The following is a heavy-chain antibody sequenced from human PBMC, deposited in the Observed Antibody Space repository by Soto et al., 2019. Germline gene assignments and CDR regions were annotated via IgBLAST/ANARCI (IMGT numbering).Heavy chain of an antibody. CDR3: ARRDYGSGSPSDY. J-gene: IGHJ4*02. CDR2: INHSGST. D-gene: IGHD3-10*01. CDR1: GGSFSGYY. Sequence: SETLSLTCAVYGGSFSGYYWSWIRQPPGKGLEWIGEINHSGSTNYNPSLKSRVTISVDTSKNQFSLKLSSVTAADTAVYYCARRDYGSGSPSDYWGQGTLVTVSS. V-gene: IGHV4-34*01.